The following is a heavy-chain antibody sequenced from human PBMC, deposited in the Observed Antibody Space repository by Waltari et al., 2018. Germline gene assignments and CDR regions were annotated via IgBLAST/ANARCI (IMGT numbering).Heavy chain of an antibody. CDR1: GGTFSSYA. Sequence: GSSVKVSCKASGGTFSSYAISWVRQAPGQGLEWMGGCIPIFGTANYAQKFQGRVTITADESTSTAYMELSSLRSEDTGVYYCARYRNIVVVPAAMAAFDYWGQGTLVTVSS. V-gene: IGHV1-69*01. CDR3: ARYRNIVVVPAAMAAFDY. J-gene: IGHJ4*02. D-gene: IGHD2-2*01. CDR2: CIPIFGTA.